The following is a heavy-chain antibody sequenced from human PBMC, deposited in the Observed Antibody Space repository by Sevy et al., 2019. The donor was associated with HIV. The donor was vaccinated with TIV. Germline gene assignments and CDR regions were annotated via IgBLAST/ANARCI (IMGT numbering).Heavy chain of an antibody. D-gene: IGHD6-19*01. CDR1: GFTFSSYG. V-gene: IGHV3-30*03. CDR3: ASTSGYSSGWSDY. Sequence: GGSLRLSCAASGFTFSSYGMHWVRQAPGKGLEWVAVISYDGSNKYYADSVKGRFTISRDNSKNTLYLQMNSLRAEDTAVYYCASTSGYSSGWSDYWGQGTLVTVSS. J-gene: IGHJ4*02. CDR2: ISYDGSNK.